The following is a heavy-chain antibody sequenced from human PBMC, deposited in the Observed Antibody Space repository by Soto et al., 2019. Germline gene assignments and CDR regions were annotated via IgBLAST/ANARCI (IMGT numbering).Heavy chain of an antibody. V-gene: IGHV4-39*01. CDR2: IYSTVNT. D-gene: IGHD6-13*01. Sequence: QLQLQESGPGLVKPSETLSLTCTVSGGSISSSSYWGWIRQPPGKGLEWIGSIYSTVNTYYNPSLKSRVTIYVAKSKNKFSLKLSSVTAADTAVYSCRRSSRYSMDVWGQGTTVTVSS. CDR3: RRSSRYSMDV. J-gene: IGHJ6*02. CDR1: GGSISSSSY.